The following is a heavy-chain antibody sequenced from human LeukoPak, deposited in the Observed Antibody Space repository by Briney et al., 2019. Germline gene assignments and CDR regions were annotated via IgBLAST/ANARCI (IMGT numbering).Heavy chain of an antibody. J-gene: IGHJ3*02. D-gene: IGHD4-23*01. CDR2: IKQDGSEK. V-gene: IGHV3-7*01. CDR1: GFTFSSYW. Sequence: GGSLRLSCAASGFTFSSYWMSWVRQAPGKGLEWVANIKQDGSEKYYVDSVKGRFTISRDNAKNSLYLQMNSLRAEDTAVYYCARPLEVVTPGDAFDIWGQGTMVTVSS. CDR3: ARPLEVVTPGDAFDI.